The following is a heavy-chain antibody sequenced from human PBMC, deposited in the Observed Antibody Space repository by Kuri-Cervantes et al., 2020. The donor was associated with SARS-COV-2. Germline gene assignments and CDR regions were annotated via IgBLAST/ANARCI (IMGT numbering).Heavy chain of an antibody. CDR3: ARGPGDDNWFDP. V-gene: IGHV1-8*01. Sequence: ASVKVSCKASGYTFTSYDINWVRQATGQGLEWMGWMNPNSGSTSYAQKFQGRVTMTRDTSTSTVYMELSSLRSEDTAVYYCARGPGDDNWFDPWGQGTLVTVSS. J-gene: IGHJ5*02. CDR2: MNPNSGST. D-gene: IGHD4-17*01. CDR1: GYTFTSYD.